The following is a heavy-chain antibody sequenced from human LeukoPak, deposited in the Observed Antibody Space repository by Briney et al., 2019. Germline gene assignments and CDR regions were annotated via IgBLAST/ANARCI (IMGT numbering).Heavy chain of an antibody. D-gene: IGHD2-21*01. CDR2: IKQDGSEK. CDR3: AREPGIGYAFDI. V-gene: IGHV3-7*01. CDR1: GFTFSSSW. J-gene: IGHJ3*02. Sequence: PGGSLRLSCVVSGFTFSSSWMTWVRQAPGEGLEWVANIKQDGSEKHYVDSVKGRFTISRDNAKNSVYLQMNSLRAEDTAVYYCAREPGIGYAFDIWGQGTMVTVSS.